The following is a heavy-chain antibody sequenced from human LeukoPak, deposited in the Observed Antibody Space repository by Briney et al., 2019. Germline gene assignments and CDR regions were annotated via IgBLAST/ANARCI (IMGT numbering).Heavy chain of an antibody. Sequence: PSGTLSLTCAVSGGSISSSNWWSWVRQPPGKGLEWIGEIYHSGSTNYNPSLKSRVTISVDKSKNQFSLKLSSVTAADTAVYYCARTREEMAPFDAFDIWGQGTMVTVSS. J-gene: IGHJ3*02. CDR2: IYHSGST. D-gene: IGHD5-24*01. V-gene: IGHV4-4*02. CDR3: ARTREEMAPFDAFDI. CDR1: GGSISSSNW.